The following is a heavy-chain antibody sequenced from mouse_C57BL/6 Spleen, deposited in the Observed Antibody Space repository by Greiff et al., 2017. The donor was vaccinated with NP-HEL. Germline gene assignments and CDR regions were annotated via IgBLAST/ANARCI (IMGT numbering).Heavy chain of an antibody. CDR1: GYTFTDYY. Sequence: EVQLHQSGPELVKPGASVKISCKASGYTFTDYYMNWVKQSHGKSLEWIGAINPNNGGTSYNQKFKGTATLTVDTSSSTAYMEHRSLTSEDAAVYYCATAQARGAMDYWGQGTSVTVSS. CDR3: ATAQARGAMDY. D-gene: IGHD3-2*02. J-gene: IGHJ4*01. CDR2: INPNNGGT. V-gene: IGHV1-26*01.